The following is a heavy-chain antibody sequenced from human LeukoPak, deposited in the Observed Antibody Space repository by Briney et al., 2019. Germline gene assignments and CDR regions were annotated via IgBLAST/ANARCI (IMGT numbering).Heavy chain of an antibody. J-gene: IGHJ6*02. CDR2: IRSKAYGGTT. CDR1: GFTFGDYA. V-gene: IGHV3-49*04. D-gene: IGHD2-2*01. CDR3: TRRPMGYCSSTSCSYGMDV. Sequence: PGGSLRLSCKASGFTFGDYAMSWVRQAPGKGLEWVGFIRSKAYGGTTEYAASVKGRFTISRDDSKSIAYLQMNSLKTEDTAVYYCTRRPMGYCSSTSCSYGMDVWGQGTTVTVSS.